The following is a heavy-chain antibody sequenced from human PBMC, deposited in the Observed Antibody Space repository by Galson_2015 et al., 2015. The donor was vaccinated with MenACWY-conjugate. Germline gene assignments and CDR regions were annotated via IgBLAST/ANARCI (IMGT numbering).Heavy chain of an antibody. CDR2: INPGGGST. D-gene: IGHD1-26*01. Sequence: SLRLSCAASGFIFNTYWMHWVRQAPGKGLVWVSRINPGGGSTTYADSAKDRFTISRDNAKNTLYLQMNSLRPEDTAVFYCAKSRGASFYFDSWGQGTLVTVSS. J-gene: IGHJ4*02. CDR1: GFIFNTYW. V-gene: IGHV3-74*01. CDR3: AKSRGASFYFDS.